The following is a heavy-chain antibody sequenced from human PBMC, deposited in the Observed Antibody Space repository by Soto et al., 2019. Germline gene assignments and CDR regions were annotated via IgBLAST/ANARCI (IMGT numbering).Heavy chain of an antibody. D-gene: IGHD3-22*01. CDR2: IKSKTDGGTS. Sequence: RWSRRLSCAASAVAFNNAWINWVRHAPEKGLEWVGHIKSKTDGGTSDYAAPVKGRFTISRDDSQNTLYLQMNSLKIEDTAVYYCTTEYYDRSGQLSWGQGTLVTVYS. CDR1: AVAFNNAW. CDR3: TTEYYDRSGQLS. J-gene: IGHJ4*02. V-gene: IGHV3-15*07.